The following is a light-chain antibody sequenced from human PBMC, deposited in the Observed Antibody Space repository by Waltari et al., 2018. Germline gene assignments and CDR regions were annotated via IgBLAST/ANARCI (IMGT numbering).Light chain of an antibody. V-gene: IGKV3-11*01. J-gene: IGKJ5*01. CDR1: QSVGSS. CDR2: DAS. Sequence: EIVLTQSPVTLSLAPGERATLSCWASQSVGSSLAWYQQQPGQAPRLLMYDASNRANGVPARFNGSGFGTDFTLTIISLQSEDSAVYYCQQRSNWPPITFGQGTRLEIK. CDR3: QQRSNWPPIT.